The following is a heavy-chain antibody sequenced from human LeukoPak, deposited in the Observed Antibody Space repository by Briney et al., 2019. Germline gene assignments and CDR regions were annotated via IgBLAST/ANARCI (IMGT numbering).Heavy chain of an antibody. V-gene: IGHV4-34*01. Sequence: PSETLSLTCAVYGGSFSGYYWSWIRQPPGKGLEWIGEINHSGSTNYNPSLKSRVTISVDTSKNQFSLNLSSVTAADTAVYYCARGQWLVHYYYYGMDVWGKGTTVTVSS. CDR2: INHSGST. CDR3: ARGQWLVHYYYYGMDV. D-gene: IGHD6-19*01. J-gene: IGHJ6*04. CDR1: GGSFSGYY.